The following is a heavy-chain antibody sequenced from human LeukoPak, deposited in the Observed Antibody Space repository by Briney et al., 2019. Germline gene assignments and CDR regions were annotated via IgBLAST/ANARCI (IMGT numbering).Heavy chain of an antibody. CDR2: IASDGNNK. CDR3: VKRGASGTFYFDS. V-gene: IGHV3-30*02. Sequence: QPGGSLRLSCAASGFTFSSYAMHWVRQAPGKGLEWLAYIASDGNNKYYGDSVKGRFTISRDNPKNTLNLQMNSLRPEDTAVYYCVKRGASGTFYFDSWGQGTLVTVSS. D-gene: IGHD1-26*01. J-gene: IGHJ4*02. CDR1: GFTFSSYA.